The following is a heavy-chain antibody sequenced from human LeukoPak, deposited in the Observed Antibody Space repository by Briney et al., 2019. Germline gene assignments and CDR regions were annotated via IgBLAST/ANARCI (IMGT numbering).Heavy chain of an antibody. V-gene: IGHV3-72*01. CDR1: GFTISDHY. Sequence: GGSLRLSCAASGFTISDHYMDWVRQAPGKGLEWVGRSRNKANRYTTEYAASVKGRFTISRDDLKNSLYLQMNSLKTEDTAVYYCVRGRNGFDYWGQGTPVTVSS. J-gene: IGHJ4*02. CDR2: SRNKANRYTT. D-gene: IGHD1-1*01. CDR3: VRGRNGFDY.